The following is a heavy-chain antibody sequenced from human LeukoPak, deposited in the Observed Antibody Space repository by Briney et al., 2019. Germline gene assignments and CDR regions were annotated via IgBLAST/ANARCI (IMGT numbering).Heavy chain of an antibody. V-gene: IGHV4-31*03. CDR1: GGSISSGGYY. D-gene: IGHD3-3*01. CDR3: ARIPYDFWSGYYYGMDV. Sequence: SQTLSLTCTVSGGSISSGGYYWSWIRQHPGKGLEWIGYIYYSGSTYYNPSLKSRVTISVDTSKNQFSLKLSSVTAADTAVYYCARIPYDFWSGYYYGMDVWGQGTTVTVSS. J-gene: IGHJ6*02. CDR2: IYYSGST.